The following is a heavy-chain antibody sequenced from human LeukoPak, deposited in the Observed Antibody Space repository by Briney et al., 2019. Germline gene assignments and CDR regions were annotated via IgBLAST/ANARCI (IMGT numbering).Heavy chain of an antibody. Sequence: GGSLRLSCVASGFTFSSYGMHWVRQAPGKGLEWVAVIWYDGSKKNYADSVKGRFTISRDNSKNTLNLQMTSLRAEDTAVYYCARVSEDYSSGWYEEYFQYWGQGTLVIVSS. CDR3: ARVSEDYSSGWYEEYFQY. D-gene: IGHD6-19*01. J-gene: IGHJ1*01. V-gene: IGHV3-33*01. CDR1: GFTFSSYG. CDR2: IWYDGSKK.